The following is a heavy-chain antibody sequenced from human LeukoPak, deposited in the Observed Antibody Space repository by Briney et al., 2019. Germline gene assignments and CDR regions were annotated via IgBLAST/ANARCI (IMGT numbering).Heavy chain of an antibody. CDR3: GTSRGKNSGYRALKLPPAPIG. J-gene: IGHJ4*02. CDR1: GFTFSSYS. V-gene: IGHV3-21*01. Sequence: GGSLRLSCAASGFTFSSYSMNWVRQAPGKGLEWVSSISSSSLYIYYADSVKGRFTISRDNAKNSLFLQMNSLRAEDTAAYYCGTSRGKNSGYRALKLPPAPIGWGQGTLVTVSS. D-gene: IGHD5-18*01. CDR2: ISSSSLYI.